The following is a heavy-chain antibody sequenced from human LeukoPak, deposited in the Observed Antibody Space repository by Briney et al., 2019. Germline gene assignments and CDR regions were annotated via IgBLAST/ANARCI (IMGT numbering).Heavy chain of an antibody. CDR3: ARDGGGSWYFDY. CDR1: GGTFSSYA. Sequence: SVKVSCKASGGTFSSYAISWVRQAPGQGLEWMGGIIPIFGTANYAQKFQGRVTITADESTGTAYMELSSLRSEDTAVYYCARDGGGSWYFDYWGQGTLVTVSS. CDR2: IIPIFGTA. V-gene: IGHV1-69*13. J-gene: IGHJ4*02. D-gene: IGHD6-13*01.